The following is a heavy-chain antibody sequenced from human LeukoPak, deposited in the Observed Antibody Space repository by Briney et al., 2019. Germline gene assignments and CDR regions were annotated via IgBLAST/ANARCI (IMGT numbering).Heavy chain of an antibody. D-gene: IGHD6-6*01. CDR2: IYSGGNT. J-gene: IGHJ4*02. CDR1: GFTVSSNY. CDR3: ARDEGSSS. Sequence: GGSLRLSCAASGFTVSSNYMSWVRQAPGKGLEWVSVIYSGGNTYYADSVQGRFTMSRENPKNTLYLQMNSLRAEDTAVYYCARDEGSSSWGQGTLVTVSS. V-gene: IGHV3-66*01.